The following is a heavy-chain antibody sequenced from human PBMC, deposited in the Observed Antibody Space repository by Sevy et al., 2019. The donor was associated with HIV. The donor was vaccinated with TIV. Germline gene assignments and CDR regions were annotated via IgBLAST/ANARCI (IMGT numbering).Heavy chain of an antibody. CDR3: AKSSREGATDFDY. V-gene: IGHV3-23*01. CDR1: GFTFSSYA. J-gene: IGHJ4*02. CDR2: ISGSGGST. D-gene: IGHD1-26*01. Sequence: GESLKISCAASGFTFSSYAMSWVRQAPGKGLEWVSAISGSGGSTYYADSVKGRFTISRDNSKNTLYLQMNSLRAEDTAVYYCAKSSREGATDFDYWGQGTLVTVSS.